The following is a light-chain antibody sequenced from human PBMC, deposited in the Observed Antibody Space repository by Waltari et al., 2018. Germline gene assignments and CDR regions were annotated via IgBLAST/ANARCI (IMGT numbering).Light chain of an antibody. CDR2: RDR. CDR3: ASWDQSLRGVV. Sequence: QSVLSQPPSASASPGQGVTIPCSGSYSNTGFNSVFWYKHVPGADPKLFIFRDRKRPPRSPRRFSGSKSGTSASLAIIGLRSEDEADYDCASWDQSLRGVVFGGGTKLTVL. J-gene: IGLJ2*01. CDR1: YSNTGFNS. V-gene: IGLV1-47*01.